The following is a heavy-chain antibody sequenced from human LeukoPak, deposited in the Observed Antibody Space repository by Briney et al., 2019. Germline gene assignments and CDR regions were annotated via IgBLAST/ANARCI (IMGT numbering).Heavy chain of an antibody. D-gene: IGHD4-17*01. J-gene: IGHJ4*02. Sequence: PGGSLRLSCAVSGFSVSDNYMTWVRQAPGKGLEWVSVLFGGGDTYYGDSVKGRFAISRDNSKNTVYLQMKSLRAEDTAVYYCASGQRTSVTLYYFDFWGPGTLVSVSS. CDR1: GFSVSDNY. CDR2: LFGGGDT. V-gene: IGHV3-66*01. CDR3: ASGQRTSVTLYYFDF.